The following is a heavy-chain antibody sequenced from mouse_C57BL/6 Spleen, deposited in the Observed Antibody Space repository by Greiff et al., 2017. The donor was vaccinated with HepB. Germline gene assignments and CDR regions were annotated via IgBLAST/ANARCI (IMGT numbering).Heavy chain of an antibody. J-gene: IGHJ2*01. CDR2: IDPETGGT. CDR3: TRDYGSNCPY. CDR1: GYTFTDYE. V-gene: IGHV1-15*01. Sequence: QVQLQQSGAELVRPGASVTLSCKASGYTFTDYEMHWVKQTPVHGLEWIGAIDPETGGTAYNQKFKGKAILTADKSSSTAYMELRSLTSEDSAVYYCTRDYGSNCPYWGQGTTLTVSS. D-gene: IGHD1-1*01.